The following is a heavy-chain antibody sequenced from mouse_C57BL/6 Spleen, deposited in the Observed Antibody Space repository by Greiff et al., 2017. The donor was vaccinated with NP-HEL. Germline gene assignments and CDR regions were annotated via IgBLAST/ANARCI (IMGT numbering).Heavy chain of an antibody. Sequence: VQLQQSGAELVRPGASVTLSCKASGYTFTDYEMHWVKQTPVHGLEWIGAIDPETGGTAYNQKFKGKAILTADKSSSTAYMELRSLTSEDSAVYYCTRIEVGGLRRAFDYWGQGTTLTVSS. CDR3: TRIEVGGLRRAFDY. CDR2: IDPETGGT. V-gene: IGHV1-15*01. D-gene: IGHD2-2*01. CDR1: GYTFTDYE. J-gene: IGHJ2*01.